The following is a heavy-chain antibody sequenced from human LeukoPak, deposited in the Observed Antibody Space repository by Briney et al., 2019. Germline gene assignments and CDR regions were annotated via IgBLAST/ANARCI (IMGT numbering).Heavy chain of an antibody. V-gene: IGHV1-46*01. J-gene: IGHJ3*02. CDR2: INPSGGST. CDR1: GYTFTSYY. Sequence: ASVKVSCKASGYTFTSYYMHWVRQAPGQGLEWMGIINPSGGSTSYAQKFQGRVTMTRDMSTSTVYMELSSLRSEDTAVYYCARDHGAGTDAFDIWGQGTMVTVSP. CDR3: ARDHGAGTDAFDI. D-gene: IGHD1/OR15-1a*01.